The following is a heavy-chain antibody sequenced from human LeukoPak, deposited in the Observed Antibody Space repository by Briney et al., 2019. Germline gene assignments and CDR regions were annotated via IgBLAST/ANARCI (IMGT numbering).Heavy chain of an antibody. CDR2: IYYSGST. D-gene: IGHD2-15*01. Sequence: PSETLSLTCTVSGGSISGHYWSWIRQPPGKGLEWIAYIYYSGSTNYNPSLKSRVTISVDTSKNQFSLKLSSVTAADTAVYYCARVGMGNCSGGSCYSDFDYWGQGTLVTVSS. CDR3: ARVGMGNCSGGSCYSDFDY. V-gene: IGHV4-59*11. J-gene: IGHJ4*02. CDR1: GGSISGHY.